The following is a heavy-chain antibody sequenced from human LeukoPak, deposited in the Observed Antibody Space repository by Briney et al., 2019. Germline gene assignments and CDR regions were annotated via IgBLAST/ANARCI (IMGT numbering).Heavy chain of an antibody. CDR3: ARDKYYYDSSGSIRFDY. D-gene: IGHD3-22*01. CDR2: IYTSGST. Sequence: PSETLSLTCTVSGGSISSYYWSWIRQPAGKELEWIGRIYTSGSTNYNPSLKSRVTMSVDTSKNQFSLKLSSVTAADTAVYYCARDKYYYDSSGSIRFDYWGQGTLVTVSS. CDR1: GGSISSYY. J-gene: IGHJ4*02. V-gene: IGHV4-4*07.